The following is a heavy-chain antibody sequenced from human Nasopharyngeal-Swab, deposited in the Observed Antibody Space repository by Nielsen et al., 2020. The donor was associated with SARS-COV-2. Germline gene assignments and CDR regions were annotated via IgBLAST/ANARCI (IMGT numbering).Heavy chain of an antibody. CDR2: IHYSGST. Sequence: WIRQPPGKGLERLGHIHYSGSTYYNPSLKSRVTISVDTSKNQFSLKLSSVTAADTAVYYCARDGYDFWSGYLRGTGRYYYYYYMDVWGKGTTVTVSS. V-gene: IGHV4-30-4*01. J-gene: IGHJ6*03. D-gene: IGHD3-3*01. CDR3: ARDGYDFWSGYLRGTGRYYYYYYMDV.